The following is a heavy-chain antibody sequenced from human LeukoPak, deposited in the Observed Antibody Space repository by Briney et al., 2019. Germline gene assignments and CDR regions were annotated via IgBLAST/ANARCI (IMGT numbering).Heavy chain of an antibody. CDR3: VRDFFGRVPGDY. D-gene: IGHD2-2*01. Sequence: VSAISGSDGSTYYADSVKGRFTVSRDNSNSTLYLQMNSLRAEDTAVYYCVRDFFGRVPGDYWGQGTLVTVSS. V-gene: IGHV3-23*01. CDR2: ISGSDGST. J-gene: IGHJ4*02.